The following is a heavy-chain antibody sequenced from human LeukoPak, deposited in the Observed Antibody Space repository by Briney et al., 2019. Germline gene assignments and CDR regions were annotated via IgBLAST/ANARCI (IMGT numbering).Heavy chain of an antibody. CDR3: ASAYSSGWYLFDY. Sequence: SETLSLTCTVSDGSISSSSYYWGWIRQPPGKGLEWIGSIYYSGSTYYNPSLKSRVTISVDTSKNQFSLKLSSVTAADTAVYYCASAYSSGWYLFDYWGQGTLVTVSS. V-gene: IGHV4-39*07. CDR1: DGSISSSSYY. D-gene: IGHD6-19*01. J-gene: IGHJ4*02. CDR2: IYYSGST.